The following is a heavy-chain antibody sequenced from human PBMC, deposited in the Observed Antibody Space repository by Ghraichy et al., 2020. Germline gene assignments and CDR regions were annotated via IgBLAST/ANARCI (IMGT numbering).Heavy chain of an antibody. CDR3: VKDCRPRGGECGKDS. Sequence: GGSLRLSCAASGFNFNDYVMHWVRQAPGKGLEWVTDIWYDGRNKYYADSVKGRFTISRDNSKNTLYLQMNSLRVEDTAVYYCVKDCRPRGGECGKDSWGQGTLVTVSS. CDR1: GFNFNDYV. V-gene: IGHV3-30*02. J-gene: IGHJ5*01. D-gene: IGHD2-21*01. CDR2: IWYDGRNK.